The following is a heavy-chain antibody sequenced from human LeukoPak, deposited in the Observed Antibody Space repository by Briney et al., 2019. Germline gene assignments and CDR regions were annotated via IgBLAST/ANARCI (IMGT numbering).Heavy chain of an antibody. J-gene: IGHJ3*02. CDR2: IYSGGST. CDR1: GFIVSSNY. Sequence: GGSLRLSCAASGFIVSSNYMSWVRQAPGKGLEGVSVIYSGGSTYYADSVKGRFTISRDNSKNTLYLQMHSLRAEDTAIYYCARGWTPDAFDIWGQGTTVTVSP. CDR3: ARGWTPDAFDI. V-gene: IGHV3-66*01. D-gene: IGHD3/OR15-3a*01.